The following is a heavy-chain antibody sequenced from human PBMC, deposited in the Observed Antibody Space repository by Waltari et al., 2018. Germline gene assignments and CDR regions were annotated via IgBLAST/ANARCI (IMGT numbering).Heavy chain of an antibody. V-gene: IGHV1-69*12. J-gene: IGHJ6*03. CDR3: ARSPLREAKNGMYYYMDV. Sequence: QVQLVQSGAEVKKPGSSVKVSCKASGGTFSSYAISWVRQAPGQGLEWMGGIIPIFGTANYAQKFQGRVTITADESTSTAYMELSSLRSEDTAVYYCARSPLREAKNGMYYYMDVWGKGTTVTISS. CDR1: GGTFSSYA. D-gene: IGHD4-17*01. CDR2: IIPIFGTA.